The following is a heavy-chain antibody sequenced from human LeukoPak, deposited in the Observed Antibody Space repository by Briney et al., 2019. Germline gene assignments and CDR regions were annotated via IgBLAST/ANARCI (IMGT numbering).Heavy chain of an antibody. Sequence: SETLSLTCTVSGGSISSSSYYWGWIRQPPEQELDWIGSIYYSGSTYYDPSLKSRVTMSVDTSKNQFSLKISSVTAADTAVYYCARHLYGGNSDDAFDIWGQGTMVTVSS. V-gene: IGHV4-39*01. CDR1: GGSISSSSYY. D-gene: IGHD4-23*01. J-gene: IGHJ3*02. CDR2: IYYSGST. CDR3: ARHLYGGNSDDAFDI.